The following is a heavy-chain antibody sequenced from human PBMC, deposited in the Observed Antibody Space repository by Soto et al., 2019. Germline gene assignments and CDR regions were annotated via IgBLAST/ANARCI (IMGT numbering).Heavy chain of an antibody. CDR2: IWYDGSNK. D-gene: IGHD3-3*01. J-gene: IGHJ6*02. CDR1: GFTFSSYG. V-gene: IGHV3-33*01. CDR3: ARGIYYDFWSGYYGLGYYYGMDV. Sequence: GGSLRLSCAASGFTFSSYGMHWVRQAPGKGLEWVAVIWYDGSNKYYADSVKGRFTISRDNSKNTLYLQMNSLRAEDTAVYYCARGIYYDFWSGYYGLGYYYGMDVWGQGTTVTVSS.